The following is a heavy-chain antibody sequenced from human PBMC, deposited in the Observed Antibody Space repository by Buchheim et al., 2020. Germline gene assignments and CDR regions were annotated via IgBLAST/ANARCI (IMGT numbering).Heavy chain of an antibody. D-gene: IGHD2-21*02. CDR2: ISYDGSNK. J-gene: IGHJ4*02. V-gene: IGHV3-30*18. CDR3: AKDLHAYCGGDCYLDY. CDR1: GFTFSSYG. Sequence: QVQLVESGGGVVQPGRSLGLSCAASGFTFSSYGMHWVRQAPGKGLEWVAVISYDGSNKYYADSVKGRFTISRDNYKNTLYLQMNSLRAEDTAVYYCAKDLHAYCGGDCYLDYWGQGTL.